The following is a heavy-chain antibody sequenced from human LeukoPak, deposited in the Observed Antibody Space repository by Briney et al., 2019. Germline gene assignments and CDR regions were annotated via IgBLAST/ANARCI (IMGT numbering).Heavy chain of an antibody. CDR3: ASSGGSSSFDY. Sequence: SETLSFTCTVSGVSISSYSWNWIRQPAGKGLEWIGHIFASGSTSYNPSLKSRVTMSVDTSKNQFSLKVTSVTAADTAVYYCASSGGSSSFDYWGQGTLATVSS. J-gene: IGHJ4*02. CDR1: GVSISSYS. D-gene: IGHD1-26*01. V-gene: IGHV4-4*07. CDR2: IFASGST.